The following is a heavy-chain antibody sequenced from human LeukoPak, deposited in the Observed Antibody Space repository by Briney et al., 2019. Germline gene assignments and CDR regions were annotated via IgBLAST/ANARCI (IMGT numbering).Heavy chain of an antibody. D-gene: IGHD4-17*01. CDR1: DASITNYD. CDR2: VHYSGTA. V-gene: IGHV4-59*01. Sequence: SETLSLTCTVSDASITNYDWSWVRHPPGKGLEFIGHVHYSGTANYNPSLRSRVTISIDTSKKHFFLKLKSVTAADTAVYFCARGYGDFRVEGRYFHSWGQGTLVTVSS. J-gene: IGHJ4*02. CDR3: ARGYGDFRVEGRYFHS.